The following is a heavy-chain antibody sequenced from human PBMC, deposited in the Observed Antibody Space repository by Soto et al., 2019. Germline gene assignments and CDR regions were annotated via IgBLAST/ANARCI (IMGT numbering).Heavy chain of an antibody. CDR2: TYYRSKWYN. V-gene: IGHV6-1*01. D-gene: IGHD1-7*01. CDR3: ARNWNSPIPDDYYFDY. Sequence: SQTLSLTCVISGDSVSSNSAAWNWIRQSPSRGLEWLGRTYYRSKWYNDYAVSVKSRITINPDTSKNQFSLQLNSVTPEDTAVYYCARNWNSPIPDDYYFDYWGQGTLVTVSS. CDR1: GDSVSSNSAA. J-gene: IGHJ4*02.